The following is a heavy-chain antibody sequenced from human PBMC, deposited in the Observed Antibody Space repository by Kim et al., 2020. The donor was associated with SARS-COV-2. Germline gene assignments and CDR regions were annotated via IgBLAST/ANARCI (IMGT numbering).Heavy chain of an antibody. V-gene: IGHV3-9*01. J-gene: IGHJ6*02. D-gene: IGHD1-26*01. CDR2: ISWNSGSI. Sequence: GGSLRLSCAASGFTFDDYAMHWVRQAPGKGLEWVSGISWNSGSIGYADSVKGRFTIPRDNAMNSLYLQMNSLRAEDTALYYCAKDTGSGGSYSGGPYYGMDVCGQGATVTVSS. CDR1: GFTFDDYA. CDR3: AKDTGSGGSYSGGPYYGMDV.